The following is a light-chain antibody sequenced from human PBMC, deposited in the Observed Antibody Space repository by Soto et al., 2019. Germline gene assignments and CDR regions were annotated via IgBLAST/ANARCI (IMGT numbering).Light chain of an antibody. CDR2: SNN. J-gene: IGLJ2*01. Sequence: QSVLTQPPSASGTPGQRVTISCSGSSSNIGSNYVYWYQQLPGTAPKLLIYSNNQRPSGVPDRFSGSKSGTSASLAISGLRSEDEADYYCVAWDDSLSGGVFGGGTKLTVL. CDR3: VAWDDSLSGGV. V-gene: IGLV1-47*02. CDR1: SSNIGSNY.